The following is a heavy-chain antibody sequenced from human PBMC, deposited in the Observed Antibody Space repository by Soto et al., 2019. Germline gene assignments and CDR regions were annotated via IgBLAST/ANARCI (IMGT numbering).Heavy chain of an antibody. CDR1: GFTFSSYC. Sequence: EVQLVESGGGLVQPGGSLRLSCAASGFTFSSYCMSWVRQAPGKGLEWVAVIRQGGSEKYYVDSMKGRFTISRDNAKNSLYLQLNSLNAEDTAVYYCAREGAYGSGWYSNYFGMDVWGQGTTVTVSS. CDR2: IRQGGSEK. CDR3: AREGAYGSGWYSNYFGMDV. V-gene: IGHV3-7*05. J-gene: IGHJ6*02. D-gene: IGHD6-19*01.